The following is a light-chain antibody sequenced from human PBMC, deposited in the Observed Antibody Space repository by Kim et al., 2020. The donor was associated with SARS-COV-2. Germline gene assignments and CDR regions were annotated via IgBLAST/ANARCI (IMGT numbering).Light chain of an antibody. Sequence: QLVLTQSPSASASLGASVKLTCTLSGGHRSYDIAWHQQQPEKGPRFLMRVNSDGSHNEGDGIPDRFSVSSSGAERYLTISSLQSEDEADYYCQTWGTGIRVFGGGTQLTVL. CDR2: VNSDGSH. J-gene: IGLJ3*02. V-gene: IGLV4-69*01. CDR1: GGHRSYD. CDR3: QTWGTGIRV.